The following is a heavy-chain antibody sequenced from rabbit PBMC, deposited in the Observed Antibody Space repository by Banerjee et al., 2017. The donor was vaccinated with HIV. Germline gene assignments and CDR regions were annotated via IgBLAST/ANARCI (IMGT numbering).Heavy chain of an antibody. CDR1: GFDFSSYG. CDR2: IDPVFGST. Sequence: QEQLKETGGGLVQPGGSLTLSCKTSGFDFSSYGVSWVRQAPGKGLEWIGYIDPVFGSTYYASWVNGRFTISSHNAQNTLYLQLNSLTAADTATYFCVRDSSGWGPFNLWGQGTLVTVS. CDR3: VRDSSGWGPFNL. J-gene: IGHJ4*01. D-gene: IGHD4-1*01. V-gene: IGHV1S47*01.